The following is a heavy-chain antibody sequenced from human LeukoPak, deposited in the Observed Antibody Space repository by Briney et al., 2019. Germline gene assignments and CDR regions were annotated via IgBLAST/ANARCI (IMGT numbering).Heavy chain of an antibody. Sequence: SETLSLTCTVSGGSISSYYWSWIRQPPGKGLEWIGYIYYSGTTNYNPSLRGRVTISVDTSKNQFSLKLSSVTAADTAVYYCARGVYIAAAQYGYWGQGTLVTVSS. D-gene: IGHD6-13*01. CDR2: IYYSGTT. V-gene: IGHV4-59*01. CDR3: ARGVYIAAAQYGY. CDR1: GGSISSYY. J-gene: IGHJ4*02.